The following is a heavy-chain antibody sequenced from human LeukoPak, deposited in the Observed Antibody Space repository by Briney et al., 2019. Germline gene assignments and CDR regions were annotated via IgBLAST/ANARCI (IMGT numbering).Heavy chain of an antibody. D-gene: IGHD5-18*01. J-gene: IGHJ5*02. CDR3: AREASYANWFDP. V-gene: IGHV4-30-2*01. CDR2: IYHSGST. CDR1: GGSISSGGYS. Sequence: PSETLSLTCAVSGGSISSGGYSWSWIRQPPGKGLEWIGYIYHSGSTYCNPSLKSRVTISVDRSKNQFSLKLSSVTAADTAVYYCAREASYANWFDPWGQGTLVTVSS.